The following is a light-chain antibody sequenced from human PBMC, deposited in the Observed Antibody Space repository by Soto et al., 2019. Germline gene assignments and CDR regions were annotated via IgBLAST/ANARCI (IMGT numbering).Light chain of an antibody. V-gene: IGKV3-15*01. CDR1: QAVSSY. CDR2: DAS. Sequence: EIVMTQSPAALSVSLGERVSLTCRASQAVSSYLAWYQQKPGQAPRLLISDASTRATDIPDRFSGSGSGTDFTLTISSLQSSDLAVYYCLQYSTWPPRYTFGQGPKLEIK. CDR3: LQYSTWPPRYT. J-gene: IGKJ2*01.